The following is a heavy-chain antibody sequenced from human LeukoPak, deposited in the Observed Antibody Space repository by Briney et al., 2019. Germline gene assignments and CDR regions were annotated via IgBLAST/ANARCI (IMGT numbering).Heavy chain of an antibody. V-gene: IGHV4-34*01. D-gene: IGHD2/OR15-2a*01. CDR3: ARGLLGAFDI. Sequence: SETLSLTCAVYGGSFSGYYWSWIRQPPGKGLEWIGEINHSGSTNYNPSLKSRVTISVDTSKNQFSLKLSSVTAADTAVYYCARGLLGAFDIWGQGTMVTVSS. CDR1: GGSFSGYY. CDR2: INHSGST. J-gene: IGHJ3*02.